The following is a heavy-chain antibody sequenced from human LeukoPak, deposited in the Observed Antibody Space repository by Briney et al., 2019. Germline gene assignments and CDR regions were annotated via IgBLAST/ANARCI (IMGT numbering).Heavy chain of an antibody. CDR2: INHSGST. CDR1: GGSFSGYY. D-gene: IGHD5-18*01. Sequence: KPSETLSLTCAVYGGSFSGYYWSWIRQPPGKGLEWIGEINHSGSTNYNPSLKSRVTISVDTSKNQFSLKLSSVTAADTAVYYCAIQLWFWGNWFDPWGQGTLVTVSS. V-gene: IGHV4-34*01. J-gene: IGHJ5*02. CDR3: AIQLWFWGNWFDP.